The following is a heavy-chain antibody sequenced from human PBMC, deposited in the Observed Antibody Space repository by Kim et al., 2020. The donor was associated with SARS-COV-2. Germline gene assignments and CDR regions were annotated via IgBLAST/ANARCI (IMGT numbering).Heavy chain of an antibody. Sequence: ASVKVSCKASGYTFTSYGISWVRQAPGQGLEWMGWISASNGNTKYAQKLQGRVTMTTDTSTSTAYMELRSLRSDDTAVYYCARAGTVLRYFDWLPPVAGGRPIPFAYWGQGALVTVSS. J-gene: IGHJ4*02. CDR2: ISASNGNT. V-gene: IGHV1-18*04. CDR1: GYTFTSYG. CDR3: ARAGTVLRYFDWLPPVAGGRPIPFAY. D-gene: IGHD3-9*01.